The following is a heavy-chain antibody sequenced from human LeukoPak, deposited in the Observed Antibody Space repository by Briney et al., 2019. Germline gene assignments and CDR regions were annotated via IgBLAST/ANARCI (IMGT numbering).Heavy chain of an antibody. J-gene: IGHJ4*02. CDR2: ISYDGSNK. D-gene: IGHD2-2*01. CDR3: AKEGVVVPAARAYFDY. V-gene: IGHV3-30*18. Sequence: GGSLRLSCAASGFTFSSYGMHWVRQAPGKGPEWVAVISYDGSNKYYADSVKGRFTISRDNSKNTLYLQMNSLRAEDTAVYYCAKEGVVVPAARAYFDYWGQGTLVTVSS. CDR1: GFTFSSYG.